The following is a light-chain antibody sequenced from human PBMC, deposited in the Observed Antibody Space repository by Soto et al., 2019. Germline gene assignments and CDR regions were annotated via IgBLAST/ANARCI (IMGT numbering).Light chain of an antibody. CDR2: KAS. J-gene: IGKJ3*01. V-gene: IGKV1-5*03. CDR3: QQYNSYAFS. Sequence: DIQMTQSPSTLSASVGAIVIITCRASQNINRWLAWYQQKPGKAPKLLIYKASNLENGVPSRFSGSGSGTEFTLTISSLQPDDFATYYCQQYNSYAFSFGPGTKVDI. CDR1: QNINRW.